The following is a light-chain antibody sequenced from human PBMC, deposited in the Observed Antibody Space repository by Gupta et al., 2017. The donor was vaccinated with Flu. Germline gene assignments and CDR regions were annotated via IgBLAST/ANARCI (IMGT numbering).Light chain of an antibody. J-gene: IGKJ2*01. V-gene: IGKV2-28*01. Sequence: VTPGEPASISCRTSQSLLHSNGYNYLDWYLQKPGQSPQLLIYLGSNRDSGVPDRFSGSGSGTDFTLKISRVEAEDVGVYYCRQGLQTPYTFGQGTKLEIK. CDR3: RQGLQTPYT. CDR2: LGS. CDR1: QSLLHSNGYNY.